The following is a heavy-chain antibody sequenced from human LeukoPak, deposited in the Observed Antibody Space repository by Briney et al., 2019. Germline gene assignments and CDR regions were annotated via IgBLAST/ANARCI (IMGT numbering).Heavy chain of an antibody. D-gene: IGHD2-15*01. CDR2: MYHNGST. CDR3: ARVAGVVVVAANPISEYGDWFDP. Sequence: PSETLSLTCTVSGGSISSYSYYWGWIRQPPGKGLEWIGSMYHNGSTYYNLSLKSRVTISVDTSKNQFSLKLSSVTAADTAVYYCARVAGVVVVAANPISEYGDWFDPWGQGTLVTVSS. J-gene: IGHJ5*02. V-gene: IGHV4-39*01. CDR1: GGSISSYSYY.